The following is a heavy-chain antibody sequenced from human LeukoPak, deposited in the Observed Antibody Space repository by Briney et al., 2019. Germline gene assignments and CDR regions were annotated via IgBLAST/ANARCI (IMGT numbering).Heavy chain of an antibody. D-gene: IGHD6-19*01. V-gene: IGHV4-39*01. CDR2: IYYSGST. J-gene: IGHJ4*02. CDR1: GGSISSSSYY. Sequence: SETLSLTCTVSGGSISSSSYYWGWIRQPPGKGLEWIGSIYYSGSTYYNPSLESRVTISVDTSKNQFSLKLSSVTATDTAVYYCARRNYSSGWYHSFDYWGQGTLVTVSS. CDR3: ARRNYSSGWYHSFDY.